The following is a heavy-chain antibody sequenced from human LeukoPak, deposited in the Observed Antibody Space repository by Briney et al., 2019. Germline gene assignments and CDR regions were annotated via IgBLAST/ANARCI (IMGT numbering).Heavy chain of an antibody. CDR3: AKNVLLWFGESSFDP. J-gene: IGHJ5*02. V-gene: IGHV3-43*02. CDR1: GFTFDDYA. D-gene: IGHD3-10*01. CDR2: ISGDGGST. Sequence: GGSLRLSCAASGFTFDDYAMHWVRQAPGKGLEWVSLISGDGGSTYYADSVKGRFTISRDNSKNSLYLQMSSLRTEDTALYYCAKNVLLWFGESSFDPWGQGTLVTVSP.